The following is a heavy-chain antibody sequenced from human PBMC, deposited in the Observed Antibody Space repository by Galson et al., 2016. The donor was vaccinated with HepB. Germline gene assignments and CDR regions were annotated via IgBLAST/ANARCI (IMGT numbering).Heavy chain of an antibody. CDR2: ISYDGRNK. CDR3: AKDLPPDTGMGGFDY. Sequence: SLRLSCAASGFTFSNSGMHWVRQAPGRGLEWVAVISYDGRNKYYANSAQGRFTIYRDNSTNTLYLQMNSLRAEDTALYYCAKDLPPDTGMGGFDYWGPGTLVTVAS. V-gene: IGHV3-30*18. D-gene: IGHD5-18*01. CDR1: GFTFSNSG. J-gene: IGHJ4*02.